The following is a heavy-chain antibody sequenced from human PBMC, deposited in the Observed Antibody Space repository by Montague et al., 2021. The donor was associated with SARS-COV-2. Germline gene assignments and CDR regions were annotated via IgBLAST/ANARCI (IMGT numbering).Heavy chain of an antibody. D-gene: IGHD3-3*01. CDR3: ARVWTTEWYEGYFDN. V-gene: IGHV6-1*01. J-gene: IGHJ4*02. Sequence: CAISGDSVSSNNAAWNWIRQSPSRGLEWLGRTYYRSRWYREYAVXVKSRITIDPDTSKNQFSLQLNSVTPEGTAVYYCARVWTTEWYEGYFDNWGQGTLVTVSS. CDR2: TYYRSRWYR. CDR1: GDSVSSNNAA.